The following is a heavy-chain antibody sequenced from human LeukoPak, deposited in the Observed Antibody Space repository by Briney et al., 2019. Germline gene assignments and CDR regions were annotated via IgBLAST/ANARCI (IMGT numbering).Heavy chain of an antibody. V-gene: IGHV1-46*01. CDR2: INPSGGST. CDR1: GYTFTGYY. D-gene: IGHD3-22*01. J-gene: IGHJ6*02. Sequence: ASVKVSCKASGYTFTGYYMHWVRQAPGQGLEWMGIINPSGGSTSYAQKFQGRVTMTRDTSTSTVYMELSSLRSEDTAVYYCARVLTSSGYYPPRYGMDVWGQGTTVTVSS. CDR3: ARVLTSSGYYPPRYGMDV.